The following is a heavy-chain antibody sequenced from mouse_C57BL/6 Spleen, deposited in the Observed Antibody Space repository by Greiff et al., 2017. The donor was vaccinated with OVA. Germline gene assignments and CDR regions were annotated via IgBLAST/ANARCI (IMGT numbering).Heavy chain of an antibody. CDR2: ISYDGSN. V-gene: IGHV3-6*01. Sequence: EVKLVESGPGLVKPSQSLSLTCSVTGYSITSGYYWNWIRQFPGNKLEWMGYISYDGSNNYNPSLKNRISITRDTSKNQFFLKLNSVTTEDTATDDCAREGSTTSWFAYWGQGTLVTVSA. CDR3: AREGSTTSWFAY. D-gene: IGHD1-1*01. J-gene: IGHJ3*01. CDR1: GYSITSGYY.